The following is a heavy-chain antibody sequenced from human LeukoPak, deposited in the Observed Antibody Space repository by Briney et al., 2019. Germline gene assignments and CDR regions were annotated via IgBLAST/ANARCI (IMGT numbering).Heavy chain of an antibody. CDR2: IYPGDSDT. D-gene: IGHD3-22*01. CDR1: GYSFTSYW. V-gene: IGHV5-51*01. Sequence: GESLKISCKGSGYSFTSYWIGWVRQMPGKGLEWMGIIYPGDSDTRFSPSFQGQVTISADKSISTAYLQWSSLKASDTAMYYCARLNYYDSSGYPAPLFYWGQGTLVTVSS. CDR3: ARLNYYDSSGYPAPLFY. J-gene: IGHJ4*02.